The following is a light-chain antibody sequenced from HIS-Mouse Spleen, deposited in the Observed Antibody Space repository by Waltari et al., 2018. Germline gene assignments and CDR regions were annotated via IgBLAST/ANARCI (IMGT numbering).Light chain of an antibody. J-gene: IGLJ2*01. CDR1: PFPTKY. CDR2: EDS. Sequence: SYELTQPPSVSVSPGQTAMITCAGDPFPTKYSDWYQQKSGQAPVLVIYEDSKRPSGIPERFSGSSSGTMATLTISGAQVEDEADYYCYSTDSSGNHRVFGGGTKLTVL. CDR3: YSTDSSGNHRV. V-gene: IGLV3-10*01.